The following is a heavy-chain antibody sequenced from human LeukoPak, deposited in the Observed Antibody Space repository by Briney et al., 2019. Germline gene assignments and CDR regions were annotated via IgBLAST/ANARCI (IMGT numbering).Heavy chain of an antibody. V-gene: IGHV1-69*13. D-gene: IGHD2-2*01. J-gene: IGHJ6*02. CDR1: GGTFSSYA. CDR3: ARVLAVVGTGYGVDV. Sequence: SVKVSCKASGGTFSSYAISWVRQAPGQRLEWMGGIIPIFGTANYAQKFQGRVTITADESTSTAYMELSSLRSEDTAVYYCARVLAVVGTGYGVDVWGQGTTVTVSS. CDR2: IIPIFGTA.